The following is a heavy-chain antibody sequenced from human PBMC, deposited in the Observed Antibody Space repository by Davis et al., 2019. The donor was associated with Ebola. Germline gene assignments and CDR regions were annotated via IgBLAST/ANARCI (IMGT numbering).Heavy chain of an antibody. CDR1: GFTFSDYY. J-gene: IGHJ4*02. CDR2: ISGRGTTI. Sequence: PGGSLRLSCAASGFTFSDYYMSWIRQAPAKGLAWVSYISGRGTTIYYADSVKGRFTISRDNAKSSLYLQVNSLRVEDTAVYYCARHGRLYYFDYWGQGTLVTVSS. V-gene: IGHV3-11*04. D-gene: IGHD2/OR15-2a*01. CDR3: ARHGRLYYFDY.